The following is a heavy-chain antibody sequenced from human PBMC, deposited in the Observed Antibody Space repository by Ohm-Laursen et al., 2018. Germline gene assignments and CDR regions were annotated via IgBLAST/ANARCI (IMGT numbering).Heavy chain of an antibody. CDR1: GFTFSSYG. D-gene: IGHD3-3*02. J-gene: IGHJ4*02. Sequence: SLRLSCAASGFTFSSYGMHWVRQAPGKGLEWVAVIWYDGSNEYYADSVKGRFTISRDNSKNTLYLQMNSLRAEDTAVYYCAKKTQGVGHFWTCDYWGQGTLVTVAS. CDR3: AKKTQGVGHFWTCDY. V-gene: IGHV3-33*06. CDR2: IWYDGSNE.